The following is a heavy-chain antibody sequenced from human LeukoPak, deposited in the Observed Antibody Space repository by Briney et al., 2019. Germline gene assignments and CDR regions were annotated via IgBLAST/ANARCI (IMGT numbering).Heavy chain of an antibody. V-gene: IGHV4-59*01. J-gene: IGHJ2*01. CDR1: GGFISSYY. Sequence: PSETLSLTCTVSGGFISSYYWSWIRQPPGKGLEWIGYIYYSRTTEYNPSLESRVTISADTSKNQFSLKLNSVTAADTAVYYCVRRQWELQYFDLWGRGTLVAVSS. CDR3: VRRQWELQYFDL. CDR2: IYYSRTT. D-gene: IGHD1-26*01.